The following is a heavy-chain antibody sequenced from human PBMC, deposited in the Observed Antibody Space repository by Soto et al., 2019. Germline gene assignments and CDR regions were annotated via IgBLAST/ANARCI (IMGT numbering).Heavy chain of an antibody. CDR2: ISYDGSNK. CDR1: GFTFSSYG. D-gene: IGHD6-6*01. V-gene: IGHV3-30*18. Sequence: QVQLVESGGGVVQPGRSLRLSCAASGFTFSSYGMHWVRQAPGKGLEWVAVISYDGSNKYYADSVKGRFTISRDNSKNTLYLHMNSLRAEDTAVYYCAKDRSASVRRGMDVWGQGTTVTVSS. CDR3: AKDRSASVRRGMDV. J-gene: IGHJ6*02.